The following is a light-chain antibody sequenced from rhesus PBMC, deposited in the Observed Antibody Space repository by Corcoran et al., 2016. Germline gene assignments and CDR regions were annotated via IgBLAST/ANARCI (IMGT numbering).Light chain of an antibody. Sequence: ETVVTQSPATLSLSPGERATLSCRASQSVCSNLAWYQQKPGQAPKLLIYYASSRATGIPDRFSDSGCGTEFTRTISSLVPEDVGVYYCQQYNNWRTCGQGTKVEIK. V-gene: IGKV3-42*02. J-gene: IGKJ1*01. CDR2: YAS. CDR3: QQYNNWRT. CDR1: QSVCSN.